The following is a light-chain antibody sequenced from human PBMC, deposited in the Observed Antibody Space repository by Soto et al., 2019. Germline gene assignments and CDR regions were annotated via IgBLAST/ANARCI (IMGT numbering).Light chain of an antibody. Sequence: DIVSAQSPGTLSLSPGERATLSCRASQSLSNNIYLAWYQQKPGQAPRLLIYSASRGATGFPARFSGSGSGTEFTLTISSLQSEDFAVYFCQQYNIWPQTFGQGTKVDIK. CDR3: QQYNIWPQT. CDR1: QSLSNN. J-gene: IGKJ1*01. CDR2: SAS. V-gene: IGKV3-15*01.